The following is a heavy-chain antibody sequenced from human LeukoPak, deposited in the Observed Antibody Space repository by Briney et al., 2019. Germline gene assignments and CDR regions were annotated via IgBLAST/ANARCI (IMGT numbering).Heavy chain of an antibody. D-gene: IGHD6-19*01. CDR2: INHSGST. CDR1: GGSFSGYY. Sequence: PSETLSLTCAVYGGSFSGYYWSWIRQPPGKGLEWIGEINHSGSTNYNPSLKSRVTISVDTSKNQFSLKLSSVTAADTAVYYCARVPSIAVAGTDSFDYWGQGTLVTVSS. J-gene: IGHJ4*02. CDR3: ARVPSIAVAGTDSFDY. V-gene: IGHV4-34*01.